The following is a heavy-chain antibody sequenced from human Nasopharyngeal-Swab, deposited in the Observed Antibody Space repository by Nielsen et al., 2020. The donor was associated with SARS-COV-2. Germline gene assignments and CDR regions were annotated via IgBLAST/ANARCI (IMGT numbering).Heavy chain of an antibody. D-gene: IGHD3-10*01. Sequence: GESLKISCAASGFTFSTYAMSWVRQAPGKGLEWVSPVSSNGASTYYADSVKGRFTISRDNSKNTLYLQMNSLRAEDTAVYYCAKACFTMVRGVSPFDYWGQGTLVTVSS. V-gene: IGHV3-23*01. J-gene: IGHJ4*02. CDR3: AKACFTMVRGVSPFDY. CDR2: VSSNGAST. CDR1: GFTFSTYA.